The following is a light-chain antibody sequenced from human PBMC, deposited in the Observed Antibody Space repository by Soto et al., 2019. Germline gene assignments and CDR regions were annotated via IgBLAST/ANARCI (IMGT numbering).Light chain of an antibody. CDR3: QQRSNWQT. J-gene: IGKJ1*01. V-gene: IGKV3-11*01. CDR2: DAS. CDR1: QSVSSY. Sequence: EIVLTQSPATLSLSPGERATLSCRASQSVSSYLAWYQQKPGQAPRLLIYDASNRATGIPARFSGSGSGTDFTITISSLEPDDFAVYYCQQRSNWQTFGQGTKVEIK.